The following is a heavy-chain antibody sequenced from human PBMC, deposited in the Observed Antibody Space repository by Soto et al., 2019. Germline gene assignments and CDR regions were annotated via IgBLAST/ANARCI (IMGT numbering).Heavy chain of an antibody. V-gene: IGHV3-30-3*01. J-gene: IGHJ4*02. CDR2: ISYDGSNK. D-gene: IGHD6-13*01. CDR1: GFTFSSYA. Sequence: GGSLRLSCAASGFTFSSYAMHWVRQAPGKGLEWVAVISYDGSNKYYADSVKGRFTISRDNSKNTLYLQMNSLRAEDTAVYYCARPRAAGGLPPFDYWGQGTLVTVSS. CDR3: ARPRAAGGLPPFDY.